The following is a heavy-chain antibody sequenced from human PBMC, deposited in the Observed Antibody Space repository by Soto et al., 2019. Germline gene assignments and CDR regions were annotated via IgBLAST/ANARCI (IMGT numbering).Heavy chain of an antibody. V-gene: IGHV3-74*01. CDR3: ARGAFGTYYFDY. J-gene: IGHJ4*02. CDR2: IKGDGSRT. Sequence: EVQLVESGGGLVQPGESLRLSCAASGFTFSNDWMHWVRHAPGMGLVWVSRIKGDGSRTNYADSVKGRFTISRDNAKNTLYLQINSLRAEDTAVYYCARGAFGTYYFDYWGQGSLVTVSS. CDR1: GFTFSNDW. D-gene: IGHD3-3*01.